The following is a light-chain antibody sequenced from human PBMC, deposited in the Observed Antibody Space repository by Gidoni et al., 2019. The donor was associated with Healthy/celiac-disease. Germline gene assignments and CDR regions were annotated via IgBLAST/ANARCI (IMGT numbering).Light chain of an antibody. CDR2: SNH. Sequence: QSVLTQPPSASGTPRQRVTISWSGSRANIGSNTVNCYQQIPGTAPKLLIYSNHQRLSGVPDRFSCSKSGTSASLAISGLQSEDEADYYCAAWDDSLNGWVFGGGTKLTVL. V-gene: IGLV1-44*01. CDR1: RANIGSNT. J-gene: IGLJ3*02. CDR3: AAWDDSLNGWV.